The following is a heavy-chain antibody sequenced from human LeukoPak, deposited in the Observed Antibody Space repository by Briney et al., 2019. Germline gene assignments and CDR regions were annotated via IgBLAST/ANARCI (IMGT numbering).Heavy chain of an antibody. CDR3: ARVTGYMTEDFFDY. V-gene: IGHV4-4*07. J-gene: IGHJ4*02. Sequence: SETLSLTCTVSGGSVSSYYWSWIRQPAGKGLEWIGRIYTSGSTNYNPSLKSRVTMSVDTSKNQFSLKLSSVTAADTAVYYCARVTGYMTEDFFDYWGQGTLATVSS. D-gene: IGHD6-13*01. CDR2: IYTSGST. CDR1: GGSVSSYY.